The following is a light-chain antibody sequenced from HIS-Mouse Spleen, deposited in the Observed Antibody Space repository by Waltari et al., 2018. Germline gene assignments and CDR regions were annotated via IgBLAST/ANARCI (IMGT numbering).Light chain of an antibody. Sequence: DIQMTQSPSSLYASVGDRVTITCRASQSISSYLNWYQQIPGKAPKLLIYAASSLQSGVPSRFSGSGSWTAFTLTISSLQPEDFATYYCQQSYSTPRTFGQGTKVEIK. CDR1: QSISSY. J-gene: IGKJ1*01. V-gene: IGKV1-39*01. CDR2: AAS. CDR3: QQSYSTPRT.